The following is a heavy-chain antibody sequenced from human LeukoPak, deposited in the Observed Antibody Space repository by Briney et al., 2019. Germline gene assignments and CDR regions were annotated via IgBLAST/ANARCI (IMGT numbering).Heavy chain of an antibody. CDR1: GYLISSGYY. J-gene: IGHJ4*02. CDR2: IHHSGST. CDR3: ARTSSSGLVGGYYFDY. D-gene: IGHD6-19*01. V-gene: IGHV4-38-2*02. Sequence: SETLSVTCSVSGYLISSGYYWGWIRQPPGKGRQWIGSIHHSGSTYYNPSLKTRVTISVDTSKNHFSLKPSSVTAADTAVYYCARTSSSGLVGGYYFDYWGQGTLVTVSS.